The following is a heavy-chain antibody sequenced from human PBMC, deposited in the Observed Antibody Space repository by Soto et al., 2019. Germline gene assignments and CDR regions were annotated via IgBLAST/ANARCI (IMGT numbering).Heavy chain of an antibody. Sequence: GGSLRLSCATSGFNFNNYAMHWARQAPGKGLEWVAVVSFDGSSTYYADSVKGRFTISRDSSNNTVSLQMNSLTNEDTAAYYCAKAGWGGDYYYGLDVWGQGTTVTVSS. J-gene: IGHJ6*02. V-gene: IGHV3-30*18. CDR1: GFNFNNYA. D-gene: IGHD2-21*01. CDR2: VSFDGSST. CDR3: AKAGWGGDYYYGLDV.